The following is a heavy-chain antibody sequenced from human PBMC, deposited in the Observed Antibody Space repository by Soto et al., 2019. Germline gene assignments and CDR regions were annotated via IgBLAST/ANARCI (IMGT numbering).Heavy chain of an antibody. V-gene: IGHV3-74*01. Sequence: EVQLVESGGTLVQPGGSLRLSCAASEFSFSTSCMHWVRQAPGEGLVWVSRINTDGRTINYADSVKGRFTISRDNAKNTLYLQMSILRVENTAGYCGATAGNYRVHNLGLGTLVTVAS. D-gene: IGHD1-1*01. CDR2: INTDGRTI. J-gene: IGHJ4*02. CDR3: ATAGNYRVHN. CDR1: EFSFSTSC.